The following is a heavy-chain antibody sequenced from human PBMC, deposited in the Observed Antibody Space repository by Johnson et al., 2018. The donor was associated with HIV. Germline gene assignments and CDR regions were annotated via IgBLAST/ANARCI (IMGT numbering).Heavy chain of an antibody. J-gene: IGHJ3*02. CDR3: AKVRRALRDVEI. CDR2: IPYDGYNK. Sequence: QVQLVESGGGVVQPGRSLRLSCAASGFTFSSYAMHWVRQAPGKGLEWVAVIPYDGYNKYYADSVRGRFTISRDNSKNTLYLQLNSLTPEDTGVYYCAKVRRALRDVEIGGQGRRVTVSS. V-gene: IGHV3-30*14. D-gene: IGHD3-10*01. CDR1: GFTFSSYA.